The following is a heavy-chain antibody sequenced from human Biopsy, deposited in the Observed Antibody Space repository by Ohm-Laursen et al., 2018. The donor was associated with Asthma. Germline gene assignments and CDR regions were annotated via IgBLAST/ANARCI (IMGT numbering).Heavy chain of an antibody. V-gene: IGHV4-30-2*01. Sequence: TLSLTCVVSGGSISSGGYSWSWIRQPPGKGLEWIGYIYHSGSIYYNPSLKSRVTISVDRSKNQFSLKLSSVTAADTAVYYCARVKDGYNFDYWGQGTLVTVSS. CDR1: GGSISSGGYS. CDR3: ARVKDGYNFDY. CDR2: IYHSGSI. J-gene: IGHJ4*02. D-gene: IGHD5-24*01.